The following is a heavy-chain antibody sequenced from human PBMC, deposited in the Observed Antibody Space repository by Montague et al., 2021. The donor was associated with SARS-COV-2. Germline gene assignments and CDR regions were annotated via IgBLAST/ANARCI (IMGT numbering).Heavy chain of an antibody. CDR1: GASISSYC. D-gene: IGHD3-10*01. J-gene: IGHJ4*02. V-gene: IGHV4-59*01. Sequence: SETLSLTCTVSGASISSYCWSWIRQPPGKGLEWIGYICYSGSTNYIHYHHTLSGRVTISVDTSVNQFPLNLNSVTAADSSGYYCPQSLVRGASFDYWGQGTLVTVSS. CDR2: ICYSGST. CDR3: PQSLVRGASFDY.